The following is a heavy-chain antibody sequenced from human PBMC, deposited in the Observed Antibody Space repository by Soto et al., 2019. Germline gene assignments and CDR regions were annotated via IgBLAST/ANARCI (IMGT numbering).Heavy chain of an antibody. CDR1: GFTVSSYE. CDR3: TKEKSVINSGYDAFDI. J-gene: IGHJ3*02. Sequence: EVQLVESGGGLVQPGGSLRLSCAASGFTVSSYEMDWVRQAPGKGLEWVAYISISGGTIYYGDSVEGRFTISRDNADNSLYPQMNSLRAEDTAVYYCTKEKSVINSGYDAFDIWGRGTVVTVSS. CDR2: ISISGGTI. D-gene: IGHD5-12*01. V-gene: IGHV3-48*03.